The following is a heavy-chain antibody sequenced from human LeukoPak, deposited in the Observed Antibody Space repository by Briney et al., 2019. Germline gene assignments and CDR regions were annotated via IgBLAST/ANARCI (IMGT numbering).Heavy chain of an antibody. Sequence: SETLSLTCTVSGGSISSYYWSWIRQPPGKGLEWIGYIYYSGSTNYNPSLKSRVTISVDTSKNQFSLKLSFVTAADTAVYYCARETSQKGAHYMDVWGKGTTVTISS. CDR1: GGSISSYY. D-gene: IGHD3-16*01. CDR3: ARETSQKGAHYMDV. CDR2: IYYSGST. J-gene: IGHJ6*03. V-gene: IGHV4-59*01.